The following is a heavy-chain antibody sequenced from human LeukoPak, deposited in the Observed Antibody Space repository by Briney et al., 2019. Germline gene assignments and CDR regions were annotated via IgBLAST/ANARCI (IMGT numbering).Heavy chain of an antibody. CDR2: ISSSSSYI. V-gene: IGHV3-21*01. Sequence: GGSLRLSCAASGFTFSSYSMNGVRQAPGKGLEWVSSISSSSSYIYYADSVKGRFTISRDNAKNSLYLQMNSLRAEDTAVYYCARDRVAAAATHYYGMDVWGQGTTVTVSS. J-gene: IGHJ6*02. CDR3: ARDRVAAAATHYYGMDV. D-gene: IGHD6-13*01. CDR1: GFTFSSYS.